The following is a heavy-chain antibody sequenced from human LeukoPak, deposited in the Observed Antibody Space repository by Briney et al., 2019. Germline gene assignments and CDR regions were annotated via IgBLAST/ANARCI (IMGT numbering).Heavy chain of an antibody. CDR2: INAYNGNT. Sequence: GASVKDSCKASGYTFTSYGISWVRQAPGQGLEWMGWINAYNGNTNYAQKLQGRVTMTTETSTSTAYMELRSLRSDDTAVYYCARGGLVDTFLPPDYWGQGTLVTVSS. CDR1: GYTFTSYG. V-gene: IGHV1-18*01. J-gene: IGHJ4*02. CDR3: ARGGLVDTFLPPDY. D-gene: IGHD2/OR15-2a*01.